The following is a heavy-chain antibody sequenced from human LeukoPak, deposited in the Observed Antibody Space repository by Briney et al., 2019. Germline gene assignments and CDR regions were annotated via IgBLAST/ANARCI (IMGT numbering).Heavy chain of an antibody. CDR3: ATDYCSRTSCYLFDY. V-gene: IGHV3-33*01. J-gene: IGHJ4*02. D-gene: IGHD2-2*01. CDR1: GFTFSSYG. CDR2: IWYDGSNK. Sequence: GRSLRLSCAASGFTFSSYGMHWVRQAPGKGLEWVAVIWYDGSNKYYAHSEKGRFTISRDSSKNTLYLQMNSLRAEDTAVYYCATDYCSRTSCYLFDYWGQGTLVTVSS.